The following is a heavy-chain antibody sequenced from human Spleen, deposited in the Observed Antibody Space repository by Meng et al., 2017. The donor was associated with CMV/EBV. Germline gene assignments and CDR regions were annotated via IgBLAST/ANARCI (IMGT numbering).Heavy chain of an antibody. CDR1: GFTFSNYA. CDR3: AKDGALLAYYYGLDV. J-gene: IGHJ6*02. CDR2: IYSDDSST. V-gene: IGHV3-23*03. D-gene: IGHD3-16*01. Sequence: GESLKISCAASGFTFSNYAMSWVRQAPGKGLEWVPVIYSDDSSTYYADSVKGRFTISRDNSKNTLYLQVNSLRAEDTAVYYCAKDGALLAYYYGLDVWGQGTTVTVSS.